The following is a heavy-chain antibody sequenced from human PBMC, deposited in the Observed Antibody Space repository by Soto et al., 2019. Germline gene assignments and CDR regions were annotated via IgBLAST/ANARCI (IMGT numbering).Heavy chain of an antibody. Sequence: NPSETLSLTCTVSGGSISSGDYYWSWIRQPPGKGLEWIGYIYYSGSTYYNPSLKSRVTISVDTSKNQFSLKLSSVTAADTAVYYCAREIAAAGRGDWFDPWGQGTLVTVSS. V-gene: IGHV4-30-4*01. CDR3: AREIAAAGRGDWFDP. CDR2: IYYSGST. CDR1: GGSISSGDYY. D-gene: IGHD6-13*01. J-gene: IGHJ5*02.